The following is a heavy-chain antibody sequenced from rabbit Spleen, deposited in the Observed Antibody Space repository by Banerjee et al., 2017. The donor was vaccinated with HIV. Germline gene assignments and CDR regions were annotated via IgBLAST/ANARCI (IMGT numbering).Heavy chain of an antibody. Sequence: QEQLEESGGGLAKPEGSLTITCKASGDSLNDKDEMCWVRQAPGKGLEWIACINIVTGKSVYASWAKGRFTMSRTSSTTVTLQMTSLTAADTATYFCARDLVAVIGWNFNLWGQGTLVTVS. CDR3: ARDLVAVIGWNFNL. CDR2: INIVTGKS. CDR1: GDSLNDKDE. D-gene: IGHD1-1*01. V-gene: IGHV1S45*01. J-gene: IGHJ4*01.